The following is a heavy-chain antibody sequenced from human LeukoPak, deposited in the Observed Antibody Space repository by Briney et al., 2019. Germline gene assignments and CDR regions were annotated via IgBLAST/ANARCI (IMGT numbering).Heavy chain of an antibody. Sequence: GGSLRLSCAASGFTFSSYAMHWVRQAPGKGLEYVSGMRSNGGSTYYANSVKGRFTISRDNSKNTVYLQMGSLRAEDMAVYYCARMGGYCSGGTCYSPYSYYVDVWGKGTTVTVSS. D-gene: IGHD2-15*01. J-gene: IGHJ6*03. V-gene: IGHV3-64*01. CDR1: GFTFSSYA. CDR2: MRSNGGST. CDR3: ARMGGYCSGGTCYSPYSYYVDV.